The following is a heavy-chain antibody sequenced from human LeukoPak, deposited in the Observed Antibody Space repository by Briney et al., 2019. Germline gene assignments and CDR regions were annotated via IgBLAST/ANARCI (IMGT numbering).Heavy chain of an antibody. CDR2: INHSGST. D-gene: IGHD4-4*01. Sequence: SETLSLTCAVYGGSFSGYYWSWIRQPPGKGLEWIGEINHSGSTNYNPSLKSRVTISVDTSKNQFSLKLSSVTAADTAVYYCARRRLWSTVTTDGNYYYYYGMDVWGQGTTVTVSS. CDR3: ARRRLWSTVTTDGNYYYYYGMDV. V-gene: IGHV4-34*01. CDR1: GGSFSGYY. J-gene: IGHJ6*02.